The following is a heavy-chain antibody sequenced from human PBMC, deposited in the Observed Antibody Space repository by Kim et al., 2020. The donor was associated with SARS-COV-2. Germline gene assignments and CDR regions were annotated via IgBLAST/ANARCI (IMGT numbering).Heavy chain of an antibody. Sequence: SETLSLTCTVSGGSISSSSYYWGWIRQPPGKGLEWIGSIYYSGSTYYNPSLKSRVTISVDTSKNQFSLKLSSVTAADTAVYYCALEGGVTMVRGVIRQWGQGTLVTVSS. J-gene: IGHJ4*02. V-gene: IGHV4-39*01. D-gene: IGHD3-10*01. CDR3: ALEGGVTMVRGVIRQ. CDR2: IYYSGST. CDR1: GGSISSSSYY.